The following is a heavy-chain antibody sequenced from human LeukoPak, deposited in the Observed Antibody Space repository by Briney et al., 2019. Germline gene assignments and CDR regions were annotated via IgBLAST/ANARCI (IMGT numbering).Heavy chain of an antibody. J-gene: IGHJ5*02. Sequence: PSETLSLTCTVSGGSISSYYWSWIRQPAGKGLEWIGRIYSSGNTNYNTSLKSRVTISVDTIKNQYSLKLRSVQAADTAVYYCAREIRNDCSSNSCYGGWFDPWGQGTLVTVSS. CDR2: IYSSGNT. CDR1: GGSISSYY. V-gene: IGHV4-4*07. CDR3: AREIRNDCSSNSCYGGWFDP. D-gene: IGHD2-2*01.